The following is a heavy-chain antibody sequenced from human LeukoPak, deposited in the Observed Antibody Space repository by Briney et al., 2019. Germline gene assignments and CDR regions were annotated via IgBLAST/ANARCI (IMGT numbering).Heavy chain of an antibody. CDR1: GFSVSNYY. Sequence: PGGSLRLSCAGSGFSVSNYYMSWVRQAPGKGLEWVSYVSSSSSTIYYADSVKGRFTISRDNAKNSLYLQMNSLRAEDTAVYYCARDEYCSSTSCYTSEAFDIWGQGTMVTVSS. CDR3: ARDEYCSSTSCYTSEAFDI. J-gene: IGHJ3*02. D-gene: IGHD2-2*02. CDR2: VSSSSSTI. V-gene: IGHV3-11*04.